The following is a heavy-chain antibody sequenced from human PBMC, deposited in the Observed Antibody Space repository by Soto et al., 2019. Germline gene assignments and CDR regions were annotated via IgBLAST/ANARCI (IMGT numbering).Heavy chain of an antibody. CDR2: IYWDDDK. J-gene: IGHJ4*02. Sequence: QITLKESGPTLVKPTQTLTLTCTFSGFSLSTSGVGVGWIRQPPGKALEWLALIYWDDDKRYSPSLKSRLTITKDTSKNQVVLTMTNMDPVDTATYYCAHAYCSSTSCLALFDYWGQGTLVTVSS. CDR1: GFSLSTSGVG. V-gene: IGHV2-5*02. D-gene: IGHD2-2*01. CDR3: AHAYCSSTSCLALFDY.